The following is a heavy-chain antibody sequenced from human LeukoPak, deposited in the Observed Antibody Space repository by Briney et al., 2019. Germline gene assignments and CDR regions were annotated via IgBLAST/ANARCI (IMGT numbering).Heavy chain of an antibody. CDR3: ARAPSESGGYYPEYFRH. Sequence: PGRSLRLSCAASAFTFSSYWMHWVRQAPGKGLVWVSRIKSDGNTNYADSVKGRFTISRDNAKNTVSLQMNSLRAEDTGVYYCARAPSESGGYYPEYFRHWGQGTLVTVSS. D-gene: IGHD3-22*01. CDR1: AFTFSSYW. J-gene: IGHJ1*01. V-gene: IGHV3-74*01. CDR2: IKSDGNT.